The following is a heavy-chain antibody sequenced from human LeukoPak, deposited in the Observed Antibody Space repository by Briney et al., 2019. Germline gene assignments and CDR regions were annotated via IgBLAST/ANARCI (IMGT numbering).Heavy chain of an antibody. CDR3: ARDRDGNTWSGNFDY. D-gene: IGHD3-3*01. Sequence: ASVKVSCKASGYTFTGYYMHWVRQAPGQGLEWMVRINPNSGGTNYAQKFQGRVTMTRDTSISTAYMELSRLRSDDTAVYYCARDRDGNTWSGNFDYWGQGTLVTVPS. CDR1: GYTFTGYY. J-gene: IGHJ4*02. V-gene: IGHV1-2*06. CDR2: INPNSGGT.